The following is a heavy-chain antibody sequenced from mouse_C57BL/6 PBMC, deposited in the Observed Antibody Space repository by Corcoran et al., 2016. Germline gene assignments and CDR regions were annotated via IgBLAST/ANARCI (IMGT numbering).Heavy chain of an antibody. CDR1: GYTFTDYY. Sequence: EVQLQQSGPELVKPGASVKISCKASGYTFTDYYMNWVKQSHGKSLEWMGDINPNNGGTSYNQKFKGKATLTVDKSSSTAYMELRSLTSEDSAVYYCASLITTVVGYYFDYWGQGTTLTVSS. J-gene: IGHJ2*01. CDR2: INPNNGGT. V-gene: IGHV1-26*01. CDR3: ASLITTVVGYYFDY. D-gene: IGHD1-1*01.